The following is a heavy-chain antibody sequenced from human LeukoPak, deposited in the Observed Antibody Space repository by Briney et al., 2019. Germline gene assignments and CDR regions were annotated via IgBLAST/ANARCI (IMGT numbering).Heavy chain of an antibody. V-gene: IGHV3-13*04. CDR1: GFTFSNYD. D-gene: IGHD4-17*01. Sequence: PGGSLRLSCAASGFTFSNYDMHWVRHATGKGVEWVSTIGTAGDTSHPNSVKGRFTTSRENAKNSLYLQMNSLRAGDTAVYYCARGVTTVTSGWFDPWGQGTLVTVSS. CDR3: ARGVTTVTSGWFDP. J-gene: IGHJ5*02. CDR2: IGTAGDT.